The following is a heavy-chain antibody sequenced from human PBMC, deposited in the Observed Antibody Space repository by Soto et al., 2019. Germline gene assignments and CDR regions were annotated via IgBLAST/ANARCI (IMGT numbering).Heavy chain of an antibody. V-gene: IGHV3-23*01. CDR1: GFAFGDYT. Sequence: EVQMLQSWGGLVQPGGSLGLSCVASGFAFGDYTMNWVRQAPGKGLEWVSRITKSGDDTYYADSVKGRFAISRDNSKNTLSLQMSSLRVEDTAVYFGAAGHGANWGQGTLVTVSS. CDR2: ITKSGDDT. D-gene: IGHD3-10*01. J-gene: IGHJ4*02. CDR3: AAGHGAN.